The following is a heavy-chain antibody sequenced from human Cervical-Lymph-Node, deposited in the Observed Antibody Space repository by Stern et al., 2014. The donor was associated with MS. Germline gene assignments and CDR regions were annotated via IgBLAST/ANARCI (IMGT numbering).Heavy chain of an antibody. CDR2: MFSSGNT. CDR3: ARGYRFFDD. CDR1: GGSISSGSYY. Sequence: VQLVQESGPGLVKPSQTLSLTCTVSGGSISSGSYYWSWIPQPAGKRLGWIGRMFSSGNTFYNPSLKSRVTISVDTAKHQFSRGLSSGAAADTAVYYCARGYRFFDDWGQGTLVTVSS. J-gene: IGHJ4*02. V-gene: IGHV4-61*02. D-gene: IGHD3-16*02.